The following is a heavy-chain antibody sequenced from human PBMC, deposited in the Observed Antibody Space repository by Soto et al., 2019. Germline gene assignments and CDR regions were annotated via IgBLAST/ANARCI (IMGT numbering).Heavy chain of an antibody. V-gene: IGHV1-18*01. CDR1: GYTFTSYG. CDR3: ARGVSCSSTSCSPNYYYYYYMDV. D-gene: IGHD2-2*01. J-gene: IGHJ6*03. CDR2: ISAYNGNT. Sequence: ASVKVSCKASGYTFTSYGISWVRQAPGQGHEWKGWISAYNGNTNYAQKLQGRVTMTTDTSTSTAYMDLLSLRSDDTAVYYCARGVSCSSTSCSPNYYYYYYMDVWGKGTTVTVSS.